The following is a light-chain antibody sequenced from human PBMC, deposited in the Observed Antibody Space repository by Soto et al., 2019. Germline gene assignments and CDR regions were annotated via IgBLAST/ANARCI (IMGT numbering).Light chain of an antibody. J-gene: IGLJ1*01. CDR3: SLYTSSSTYV. CDR1: SSDVGSYDR. V-gene: IGLV2-18*01. CDR2: DVN. Sequence: QSALTKPPSVSGSPGQAITISCTGISSDVGSYDRVSWYQQPPGTAPKTIIYDVNNRPSGVPDRFSGSKSGSTASLTISGLQAEDEADYYCSLYTSSSTYVFGTGTKVTVL.